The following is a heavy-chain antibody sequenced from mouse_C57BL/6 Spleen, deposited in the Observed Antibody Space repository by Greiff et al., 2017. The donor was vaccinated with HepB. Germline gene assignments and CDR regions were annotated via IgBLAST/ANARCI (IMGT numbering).Heavy chain of an antibody. CDR1: GYTFTDYY. D-gene: IGHD2-1*01. J-gene: IGHJ3*01. CDR2: INPNNGGT. V-gene: IGHV1-26*01. Sequence: VQLQQSGPELVKPGASVKISCKASGYTFTDYYMNWVKQSHGKSLEWIGDINPNNGGTSYNQKFKGKATLTVDKSSSTAYMELRSLTSEDSAVYYCARTVDYGNYDWFAYWGQGTLVTVSA. CDR3: ARTVDYGNYDWFAY.